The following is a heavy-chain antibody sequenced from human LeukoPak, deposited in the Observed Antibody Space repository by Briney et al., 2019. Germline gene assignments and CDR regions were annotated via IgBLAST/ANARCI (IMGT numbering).Heavy chain of an antibody. CDR2: IRYDGSNK. D-gene: IGHD2-2*02. J-gene: IGHJ4*02. CDR1: GFTFSSYG. Sequence: PGGSLRLSCAASGFTFSSYGMHWVRQAPGKGLEWVAFIRYDGSNKYYADSVKGRFTISRDNSKNTLYLQMNSLRAEDTAVYYCAKDHLRYCSSTSCYSLTFDYWGQGTLVTVSS. CDR3: AKDHLRYCSSTSCYSLTFDY. V-gene: IGHV3-30*02.